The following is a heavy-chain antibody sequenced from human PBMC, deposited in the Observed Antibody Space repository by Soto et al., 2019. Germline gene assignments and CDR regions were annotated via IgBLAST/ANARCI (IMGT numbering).Heavy chain of an antibody. CDR1: GYDFTNYW. D-gene: IGHD3-10*01. Sequence: GESLKISCKSSGYDFTNYWIGWVHQMPGKGLEWMGIIYVRDSDTRYSPSFQGQVTISADKSTTTAYLQWSSLKASDTAMYYCARQSSMVRGATYFDYWGQGILVTVSS. J-gene: IGHJ4*02. CDR3: ARQSSMVRGATYFDY. CDR2: IYVRDSDT. V-gene: IGHV5-51*07.